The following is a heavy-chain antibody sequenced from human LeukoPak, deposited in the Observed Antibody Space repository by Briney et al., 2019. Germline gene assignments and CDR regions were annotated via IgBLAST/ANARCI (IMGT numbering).Heavy chain of an antibody. CDR1: GGSISSGGYS. D-gene: IGHD5-24*01. J-gene: IGHJ4*02. Sequence: SETLSLTCAVSGGSISSGGYSWSWIRQPPGKGLEWIGYIYYSGSTYYNPSLKSRVTISVDTSKNQFSLKLSSVTAADTAVYYCARVRDGYNLAFDYWGQGTLVTVSS. CDR2: IYYSGST. V-gene: IGHV4-30-4*07. CDR3: ARVRDGYNLAFDY.